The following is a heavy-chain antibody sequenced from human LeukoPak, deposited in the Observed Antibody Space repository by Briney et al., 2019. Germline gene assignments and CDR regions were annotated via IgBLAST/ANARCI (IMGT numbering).Heavy chain of an antibody. J-gene: IGHJ6*03. CDR3: ARDNWNYYDYYYMDV. D-gene: IGHD1-20*01. Sequence: GGSLRLSCAASGFTFSRHGMSWVRQAPGKGLEWVSGISESGGSTYYADSVKGRFTMSRDNAKNSLYLQMNSLRAEDTAVYYCARDNWNYYDYYYMDVWGKGTTVTVSS. V-gene: IGHV3-23*01. CDR1: GFTFSRHG. CDR2: ISESGGST.